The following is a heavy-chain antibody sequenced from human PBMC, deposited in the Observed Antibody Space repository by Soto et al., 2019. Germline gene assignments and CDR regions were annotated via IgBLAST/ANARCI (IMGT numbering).Heavy chain of an antibody. Sequence: DTLSPTCADTGGSTSSSYSDSSRQPPGKGLECGGDVYYSGSSTYNPALKSRVTILVDMSRNQFSLRLSSVTAADTAVYYCAGLRINYYYMDVWGKGTTVTVSS. J-gene: IGHJ6*03. CDR3: AGLRINYYYMDV. CDR2: VYYSGSS. CDR1: GGSTSSSY. V-gene: IGHV4-59*01. D-gene: IGHD5-12*01.